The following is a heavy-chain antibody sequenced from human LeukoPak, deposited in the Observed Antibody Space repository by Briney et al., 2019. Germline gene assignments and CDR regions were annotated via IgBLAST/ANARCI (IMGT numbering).Heavy chain of an antibody. J-gene: IGHJ4*02. V-gene: IGHV1-18*01. Sequence: ASLKVSCKASGYTFTSYGITWVRQAPGQGLEWMGWISAYNGNTIYAQNLQGRITVTTDTSTNTAYMELGSLRSDDTAVYYCARGGDSNPCDYWGQGTLVTVSS. CDR1: GYTFTSYG. CDR2: ISAYNGNT. CDR3: ARGGDSNPCDY. D-gene: IGHD2-21*02.